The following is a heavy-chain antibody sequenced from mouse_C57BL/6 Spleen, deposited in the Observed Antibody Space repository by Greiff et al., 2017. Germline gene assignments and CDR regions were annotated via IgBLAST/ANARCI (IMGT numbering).Heavy chain of an antibody. J-gene: IGHJ2*01. CDR2: IDPSDSYT. Sequence: VQLQQPGAELVMPGASVKLSCKASGYTFTSYWMHWVKQRPGQGLEWIGEIDPSDSYTNYNQKFKGKSTLTVDKSSSTAYMQLSSLTSEDSAVYYCARNGDEGFDYWGQGTTLTVSA. V-gene: IGHV1-69*01. CDR1: GYTFTSYW. CDR3: ARNGDEGFDY. D-gene: IGHD4-1*01.